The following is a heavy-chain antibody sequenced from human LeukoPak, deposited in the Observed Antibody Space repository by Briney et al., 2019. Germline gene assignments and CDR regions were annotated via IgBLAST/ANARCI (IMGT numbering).Heavy chain of an antibody. Sequence: GGSLRLSCAASGFDFSEFWMSWVRQAPGKGLEWVANIKDDGSGKNYVDSVKGRFTISRDNAKNSMYLQMNNMRDEDTALYYCARGGSFLHNRRFDYWGQGALVTVSS. J-gene: IGHJ4*02. V-gene: IGHV3-7*01. CDR1: GFDFSEFW. CDR3: ARGGSFLHNRRFDY. CDR2: IKDDGSGK. D-gene: IGHD6-13*01.